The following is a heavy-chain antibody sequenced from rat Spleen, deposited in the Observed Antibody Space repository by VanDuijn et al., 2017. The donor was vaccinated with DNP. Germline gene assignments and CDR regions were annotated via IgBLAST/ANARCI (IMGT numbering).Heavy chain of an antibody. J-gene: IGHJ2*01. V-gene: IGHV5-25*01. CDR1: GLTFTHYD. CDR2: ITTSGGAT. CDR3: ATAIGDY. D-gene: IGHD1-2*01. Sequence: EVQLVESGGDLVQPGRSLKLSCTASGLTFTHYDMVWVRQAPTKGLEWVATITTSGGATYYRDSVKGRFAVSRNNAESTLYLQMDSLRSDDTATYFCATAIGDYWGQGVMVTVSS.